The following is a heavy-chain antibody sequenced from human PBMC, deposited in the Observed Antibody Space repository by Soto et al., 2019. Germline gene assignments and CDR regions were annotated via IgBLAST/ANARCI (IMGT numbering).Heavy chain of an antibody. CDR2: ISSDGDIT. CDR3: VKASTFYDILTGYYSTNFFDP. J-gene: IGHJ5*02. Sequence: PGGSLRLSCSASGFTFSEYSMHWVRQAPGKGLQYVSTISSDGDITYYADSVKGRSTISRDNSKNTLYLQMNSLRPEDTAVYYCVKASTFYDILTGYYSTNFFDPWGQGTLVTVSS. D-gene: IGHD3-9*01. CDR1: GFTFSEYS. V-gene: IGHV3-64D*06.